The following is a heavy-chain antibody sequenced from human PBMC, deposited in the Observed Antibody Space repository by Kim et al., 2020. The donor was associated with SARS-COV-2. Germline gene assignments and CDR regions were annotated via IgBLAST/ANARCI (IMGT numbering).Heavy chain of an antibody. D-gene: IGHD5-18*01. V-gene: IGHV4-39*07. CDR3: ARGTYSYADY. Sequence: SETLSLTCTVSGGSISSSSYYWGWIRQPPGKGLEWIGSIYYSGSTYYNPSLKSRVTISVDTSKNQFSLKLSSVTAADTAVYYCARGTYSYADYWGQRTLVTVSS. CDR2: IYYSGST. CDR1: GGSISSSSYY. J-gene: IGHJ4*02.